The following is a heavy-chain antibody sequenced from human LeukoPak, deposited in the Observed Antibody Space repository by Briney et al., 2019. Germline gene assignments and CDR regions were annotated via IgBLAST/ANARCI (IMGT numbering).Heavy chain of an antibody. CDR1: GGPISTSYF. D-gene: IGHD2-15*01. Sequence: SETLSLTCTVSGGPISTSYFWGWVRQPPWKGLEWIGTTDYSGTTYYNPSLKSRVTISIDTSKNQFSLKLSPVTAPDTAVYYCARHSGGSYVFAFDIWGQGTMFTVSS. CDR2: TDYSGTT. CDR3: ARHSGGSYVFAFDI. J-gene: IGHJ3*02. V-gene: IGHV4-39*01.